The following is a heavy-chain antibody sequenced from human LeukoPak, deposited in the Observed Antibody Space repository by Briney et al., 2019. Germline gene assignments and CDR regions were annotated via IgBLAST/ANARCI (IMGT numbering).Heavy chain of an antibody. CDR3: ARDEGSSSGDYFDY. D-gene: IGHD6-6*01. V-gene: IGHV1-2*04. CDR2: INPNTGGT. J-gene: IGHJ4*02. Sequence: EASVKVSCKASGYTFTGHYLHWVRRAPGQGLEWMGWINPNTGGTNSAQKFQGWVTITRDTSISTAYMDLSRLRSDDTAVYYCARDEGSSSGDYFDYWGQGTLVTVSS. CDR1: GYTFTGHY.